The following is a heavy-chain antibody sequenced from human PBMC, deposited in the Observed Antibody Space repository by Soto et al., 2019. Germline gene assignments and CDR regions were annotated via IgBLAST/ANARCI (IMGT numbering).Heavy chain of an antibody. V-gene: IGHV1-69*04. CDR2: IIPILGIA. J-gene: IGHJ6*03. CDR1: GGTFSSYT. CDR3: ARDRGRGDIVVVPAAMAGQYYYYMDV. D-gene: IGHD2-2*01. Sequence: SVKVSCKASGGTFSSYTISWVRQAPGQGLEWMGRIIPILGIANYAQKFQGRVTITADKSTSTAYMELSSLRSEDTAVYYCARDRGRGDIVVVPAAMAGQYYYYMDVWGKGTKVTVSS.